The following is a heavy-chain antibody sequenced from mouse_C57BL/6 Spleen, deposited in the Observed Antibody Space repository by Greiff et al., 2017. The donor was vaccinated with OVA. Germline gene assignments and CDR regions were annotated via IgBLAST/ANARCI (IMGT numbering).Heavy chain of an antibody. D-gene: IGHD1-1*01. J-gene: IGHJ2*01. CDR3: ARENYGSSFYFDY. CDR1: GFTFSDYY. Sequence: EVQVVESEGGLVQPGSSMKLSCTASGFTFSDYYMAWVRQVPEKGLEWVANINYDGSSTYYLDSLKSRFIISRDNAKNILYLQMSSLKSEDTATDYCARENYGSSFYFDYWGQGTTLTVSS. V-gene: IGHV5-16*01. CDR2: INYDGSST.